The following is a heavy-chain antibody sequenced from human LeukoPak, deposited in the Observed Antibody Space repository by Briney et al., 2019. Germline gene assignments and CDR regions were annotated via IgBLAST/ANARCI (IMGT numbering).Heavy chain of an antibody. CDR2: INPNSGGT. CDR3: ARGLYSSGWYDDY. D-gene: IGHD6-19*01. Sequence: ASVKVSCKASEYTFTGYYMHWVRQAPGQGLEWMGWINPNSGGTNYAQKFQGRVTMTRDTSISTAYMELSRLRSDDTAVYYCARGLYSSGWYDDYWGQGTLVTVSS. J-gene: IGHJ4*02. CDR1: EYTFTGYY. V-gene: IGHV1-2*02.